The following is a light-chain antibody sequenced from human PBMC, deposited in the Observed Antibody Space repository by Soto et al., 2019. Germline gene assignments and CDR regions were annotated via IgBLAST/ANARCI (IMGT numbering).Light chain of an antibody. J-gene: IGKJ2*01. CDR2: GAS. CDR3: QQYGSSPT. Sequence: EIVLTQSPGTLSLSPGERTTLSCRASQSVNSNYLAWYQQKLGQAPRLLIYGASTRATDIPNRFSGSGSGTDFTLTISRLEPEDFAVYYCQQYGSSPTFGQGTKLEIK. V-gene: IGKV3-20*01. CDR1: QSVNSNY.